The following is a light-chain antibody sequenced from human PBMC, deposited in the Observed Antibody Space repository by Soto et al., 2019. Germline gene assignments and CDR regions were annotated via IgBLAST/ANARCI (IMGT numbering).Light chain of an antibody. CDR3: QTWGSGIQV. V-gene: IGLV4-69*01. CDR1: SGHSNYA. J-gene: IGLJ3*02. CDR2: VNSDGSH. Sequence: QSVLTQSPSASASLGASVKLTCTLTSGHSNYAIAWHQQQPEKGPRYLMNVNSDGSHIKGDGIPDRFSGSSSGAERYLTISSLQSEDEADYYCQTWGSGIQVFGGGTKLTVL.